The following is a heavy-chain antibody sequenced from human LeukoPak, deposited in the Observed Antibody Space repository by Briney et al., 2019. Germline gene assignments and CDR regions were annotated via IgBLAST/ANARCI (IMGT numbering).Heavy chain of an antibody. J-gene: IGHJ4*02. V-gene: IGHV3-73*01. Sequence: PGGSLKLSCAASGFTFSGSAMHWVRHASGKGLEWVGRIRSKANSYATAYAASVKGRFTISRDDSKNTAYLQMNSLKTEDTAVYYCTRGEGLYDFWRGFYGYWGQGTLVTVSS. CDR1: GFTFSGSA. CDR3: TRGEGLYDFWRGFYGY. D-gene: IGHD3-3*01. CDR2: IRSKANSYAT.